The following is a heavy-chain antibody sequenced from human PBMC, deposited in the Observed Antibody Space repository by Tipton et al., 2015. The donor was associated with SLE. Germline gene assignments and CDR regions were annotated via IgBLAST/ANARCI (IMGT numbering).Heavy chain of an antibody. CDR3: ARLGQTYPDAFDI. CDR2: INHSGST. J-gene: IGHJ3*02. D-gene: IGHD3-16*01. CDR1: GGSFSGYY. V-gene: IGHV4-34*01. Sequence: TLSLTCGVYGGSFSGYYWSWIRQSPGKGLEWIGDINHSGSTNYNPSLKSRVTISVDTSKNQFSLGLSSVTAADTAVYYCARLGQTYPDAFDIWGRGIMVTVSS.